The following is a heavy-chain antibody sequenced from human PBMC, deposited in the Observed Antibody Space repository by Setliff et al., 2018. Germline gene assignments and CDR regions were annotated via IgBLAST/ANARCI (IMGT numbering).Heavy chain of an antibody. CDR3: ARYNWNTNWFDP. Sequence: ASVKVSCKVSGYTLTELSMHWVRQATGQGLEWMGWMNPNSGNTGYAQKFQGRLTITRDTSANTAYMELSSLRSEDTALYYCARYNWNTNWFDPWGQGTLVTVSS. CDR2: MNPNSGNT. CDR1: GYTLTELS. V-gene: IGHV1-8*03. J-gene: IGHJ5*02. D-gene: IGHD1-20*01.